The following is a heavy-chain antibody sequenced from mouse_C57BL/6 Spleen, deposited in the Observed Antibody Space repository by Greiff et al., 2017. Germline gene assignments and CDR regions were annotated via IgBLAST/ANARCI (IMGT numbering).Heavy chain of an antibody. J-gene: IGHJ3*01. CDR3: ARYYDEGGAY. V-gene: IGHV1-81*01. D-gene: IGHD2-4*01. CDR2: IYPRSGNT. CDR1: GYTFTSYG. Sequence: QVQLQQSGAELARPGASVKLSCKASGYTFTSYGISWVKQRTGQGLEWIGEIYPRSGNTYYNEKFKGKATLTADKSSSTAYMELRSLTSEDSAVYFCARYYDEGGAYWGQGTLVTVSA.